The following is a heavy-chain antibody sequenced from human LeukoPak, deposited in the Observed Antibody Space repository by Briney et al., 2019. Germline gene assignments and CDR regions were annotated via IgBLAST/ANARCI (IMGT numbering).Heavy chain of an antibody. V-gene: IGHV3-48*03. CDR1: GFTFSSYE. J-gene: IGHJ4*02. D-gene: IGHD3-22*01. CDR3: ARVDYYDSSGFD. CDR2: ISSSGSTI. Sequence: GGALRLSCAASGFTFSSYEMNWVRQAPGKELEGVSYISSSGSTIYYADSLKGRFTISSDKAKNSLYLQMNSLRAEDTAVYYCARVDYYDSSGFDWGQGNLVTVSS.